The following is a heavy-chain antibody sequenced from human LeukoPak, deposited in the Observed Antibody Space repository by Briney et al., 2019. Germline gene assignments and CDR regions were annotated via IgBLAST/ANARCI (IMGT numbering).Heavy chain of an antibody. CDR2: IYYSGST. CDR1: GGSISSNSYY. J-gene: IGHJ4*02. CDR3: ARGGLPGDPLYFDY. Sequence: SETLSLTCTVSGGSISSNSYYWGWIRQPPGKGLEWIGSIYYSGSTYYNPSLKSRVTISVDTSKNQFSLKLSSVTAADTAVYYCARGGLPGDPLYFDYWGQGTLVTVSS. V-gene: IGHV4-39*07. D-gene: IGHD2-21*02.